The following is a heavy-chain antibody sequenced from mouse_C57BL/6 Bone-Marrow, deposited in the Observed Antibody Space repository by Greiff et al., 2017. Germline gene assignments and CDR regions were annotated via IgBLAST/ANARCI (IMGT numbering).Heavy chain of an antibody. Sequence: VQLQQSGAELVKPGASVTLSCKASGYTFTSYWMHWVKQRPGQGLEWIGMIHPNSGSTNYNEKFKSKATLTVDKSSSTAYMQLSSLKSEDSAVYYCARGYYGPDYWGQGTTLTVSS. CDR3: ARGYYGPDY. V-gene: IGHV1-64*01. CDR2: IHPNSGST. J-gene: IGHJ2*01. D-gene: IGHD1-1*01. CDR1: GYTFTSYW.